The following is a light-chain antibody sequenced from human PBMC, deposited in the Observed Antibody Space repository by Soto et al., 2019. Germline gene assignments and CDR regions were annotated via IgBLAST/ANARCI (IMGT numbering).Light chain of an antibody. CDR3: QQYGTGT. CDR2: GAS. V-gene: IGKV3-20*01. CDR1: QSVSSSY. Sequence: EIVLTQSPGTLSLSPGERATLSCRASQSVSSSYLAWYQQKPGQAPRLLIYGASSRATGIPDRFSGSGSGTDFTLNISRLEPEDFAVYYCQQYGTGTFGQGTKVELK. J-gene: IGKJ1*01.